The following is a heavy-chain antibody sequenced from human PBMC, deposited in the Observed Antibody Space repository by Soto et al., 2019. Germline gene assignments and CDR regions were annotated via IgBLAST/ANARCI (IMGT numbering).Heavy chain of an antibody. J-gene: IGHJ4*02. Sequence: QVQLQESGPGLVKPSQTLSLTCTVSGGSISSGGYYWSWIRQHPGKGLEWIGYIYYSGSTYYNPSLRSRVTTSVDTSKNQFSLKLSSVTAADTAVYYCARGRLRQWLVIWGQGTLVTVSS. D-gene: IGHD6-19*01. CDR3: ARGRLRQWLVI. CDR2: IYYSGST. V-gene: IGHV4-31*03. CDR1: GGSISSGGYY.